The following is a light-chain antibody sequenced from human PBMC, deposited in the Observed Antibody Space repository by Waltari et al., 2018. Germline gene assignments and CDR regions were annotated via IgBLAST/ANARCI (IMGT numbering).Light chain of an antibody. CDR3: QQANSFPPT. CDR1: QGISSG. Sequence: QMTQSRSSVFASVGDRVTLACRASQGISSGLAWYQQKPGRAPKLLIYAASSLPSGVPSRFSGSGSGTDFTLTNSSLQPDDFATYYCQQANSFPPTFGQGTTVEIK. J-gene: IGKJ2*01. V-gene: IGKV1-12*01. CDR2: AAS.